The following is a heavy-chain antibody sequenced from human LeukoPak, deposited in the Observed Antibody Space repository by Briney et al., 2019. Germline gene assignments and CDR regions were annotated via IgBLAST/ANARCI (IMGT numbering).Heavy chain of an antibody. D-gene: IGHD5-18*01. V-gene: IGHV4-39*01. CDR3: ATTPSLNTAMVNVDY. J-gene: IGHJ4*02. CDR1: GGSISSSSYY. CDR2: IYYSGST. Sequence: SSETLSLTCTVSGGSISSSSYYWGWIRQPPGKGLEWIGSIYYSGSTYYNPSLKSRVTISVDTSKNQFSLKLSSVTAADTAVYYCATTPSLNTAMVNVDYWGQGTLVTVPS.